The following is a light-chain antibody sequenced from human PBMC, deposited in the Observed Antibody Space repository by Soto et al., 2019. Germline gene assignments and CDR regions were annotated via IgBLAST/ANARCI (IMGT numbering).Light chain of an antibody. CDR1: QSLLHSNGYNY. CDR2: LGS. J-gene: IGKJ2*01. CDR3: MQALQTPMYT. Sequence: DIVMTQSPLSLPVTPGEPASISCRSSQSLLHSNGYNYLDWYLQKAGQSPQLLISLGSNRASGVPDRFSGSGSGTDFTLKISRVEAEDVGVYYCMQALQTPMYTFGQGTKLEIK. V-gene: IGKV2-28*01.